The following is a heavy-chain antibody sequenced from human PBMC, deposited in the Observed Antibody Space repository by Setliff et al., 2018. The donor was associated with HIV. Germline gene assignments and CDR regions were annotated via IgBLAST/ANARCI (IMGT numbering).Heavy chain of an antibody. J-gene: IGHJ4*02. Sequence: ASVKVSCKTPGYTFTSYDINWVRQATGQGLEWMGWISAYNGHTNYAQKFQGRVTMTTDTSINTAYMELGGLTSDDTAVYYCARAGELSSFDHWGQGTLVTVSS. CDR3: ARAGELSSFDH. V-gene: IGHV1-18*01. CDR2: ISAYNGHT. D-gene: IGHD3-16*02. CDR1: GYTFTSYD.